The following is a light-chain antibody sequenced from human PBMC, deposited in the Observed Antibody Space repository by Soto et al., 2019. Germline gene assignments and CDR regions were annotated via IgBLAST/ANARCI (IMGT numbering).Light chain of an antibody. Sequence: DIHMTHSPSSVSASFGDIVTITFRAIQDISGWLAWFQQKPGKAPNLLIYAASILQSGVPSRFSGSGSGTEFTLTISSLRPDDFATYYCQQYNDYSAWTFGQGTKVDIK. CDR2: AAS. J-gene: IGKJ1*01. CDR3: QQYNDYSAWT. CDR1: QDISGW. V-gene: IGKV1-12*01.